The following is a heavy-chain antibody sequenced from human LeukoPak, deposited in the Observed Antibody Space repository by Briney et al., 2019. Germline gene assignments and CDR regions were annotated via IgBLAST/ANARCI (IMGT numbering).Heavy chain of an antibody. CDR1: GFTVSSNY. V-gene: IGHV3-53*01. CDR3: ARDGNIAMGLGEGYYMDV. D-gene: IGHD5-18*01. J-gene: IGHJ6*03. CDR2: IYSGGST. Sequence: PGGSLRLSCAASGFTVSSNYMSWVRQAPGKGLEWVSVIYSGGSTYYADSVKGRFTISRDNSKNTLYLQMNSLRAEDTAVYYCARDGNIAMGLGEGYYMDVWGKGTTVTVSS.